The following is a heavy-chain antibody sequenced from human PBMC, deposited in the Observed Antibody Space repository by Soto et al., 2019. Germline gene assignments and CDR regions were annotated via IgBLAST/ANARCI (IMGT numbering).Heavy chain of an antibody. CDR2: IYWNDEK. V-gene: IGHV2-5*01. CDR3: AHRVNMARGPYNYFGP. CDR1: GFSLTTGVG. Sequence: ESGPTLVNPTQTLTLTCSFSGFSLTTGVGVGWIRQPPGKALEWLAIIYWNDEKLYNPSLKTRLTVTKDTSKNQVVLTVTDMDPVDTATYYCAHRVNMARGPYNYFGPWGQGTLVTVPQ. J-gene: IGHJ5*02. D-gene: IGHD3-10*01.